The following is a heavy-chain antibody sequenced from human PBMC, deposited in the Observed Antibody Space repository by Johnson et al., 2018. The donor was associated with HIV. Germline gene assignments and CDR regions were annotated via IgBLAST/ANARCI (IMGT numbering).Heavy chain of an antibody. J-gene: IGHJ3*02. CDR3: ARRFGAAFDI. Sequence: VQLVESGGGLVQPGRSLRLSCAASGFTFDDYAMHWVRQAPGKGLEWVSLISWDGGSTYYADSVKGRFTMSRDNSKNSLYLQMNSLRAEDTAVYYCARRFGAAFDIWGQGTMVTVSS. D-gene: IGHD3-16*01. CDR2: ISWDGGST. CDR1: GFTFDDYA. V-gene: IGHV3-43D*03.